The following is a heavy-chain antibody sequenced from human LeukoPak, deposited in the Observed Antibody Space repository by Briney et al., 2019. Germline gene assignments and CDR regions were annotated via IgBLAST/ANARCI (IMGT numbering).Heavy chain of an antibody. V-gene: IGHV3-53*01. CDR1: GFTVSSNY. CDR2: IYSGGST. Sequence: PGGSLRLSXAASGFTVSSNYMSWVRQAPGKGLEWVSVIYSGGSTYYADSVKGRFTISRDNSKNTLYLQMNSLRAEDTAVYYCARSYYYDSSGNDIWGQGTMVTVSS. J-gene: IGHJ3*02. D-gene: IGHD3-22*01. CDR3: ARSYYYDSSGNDI.